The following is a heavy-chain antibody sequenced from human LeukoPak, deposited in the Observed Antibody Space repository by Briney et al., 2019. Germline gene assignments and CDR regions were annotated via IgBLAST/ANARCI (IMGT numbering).Heavy chain of an antibody. V-gene: IGHV1-69*05. Sequence: SVKVSCKASGGTFNSYAINWVRQAPGQGLEWMGGIIPRLGTTKYIEKFQGRITITTDESTTTAYMELTSLRSEDTAVYYRAADVTDWGQETLVTVSS. CDR2: IIPRLGTT. CDR1: GGTFNSYA. CDR3: AADVTD. J-gene: IGHJ4*02.